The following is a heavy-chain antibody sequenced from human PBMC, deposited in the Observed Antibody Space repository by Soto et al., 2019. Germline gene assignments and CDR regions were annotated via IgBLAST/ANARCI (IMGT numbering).Heavy chain of an antibody. CDR3: ARAFTIFGNFDY. Sequence: SETLSLTCTVSGGSIISYCWSWIRQPPGKGLEWIGYIYYSGSTNYNPSLKSRVTISVDTSKNQFSLKLSSVTAADTAVYYCARAFTIFGNFDYWGQGTLVTVSS. CDR2: IYYSGST. D-gene: IGHD3-3*01. J-gene: IGHJ4*02. V-gene: IGHV4-59*01. CDR1: GGSIISYC.